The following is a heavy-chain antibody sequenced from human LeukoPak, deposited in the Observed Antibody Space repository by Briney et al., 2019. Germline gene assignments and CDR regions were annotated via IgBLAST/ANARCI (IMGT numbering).Heavy chain of an antibody. D-gene: IGHD3-10*01. CDR2: IYHSGST. CDR3: ARYPITMVRGVIWGHAFDI. V-gene: IGHV4-59*12. CDR1: GGSISSYY. Sequence: SETLSLTCTVSGGSISSYYWSWIRQPPGKGLEWIGYIYHSGSTYYNPSLKSRVTISVDRSKNQFSLKLSSVTAADTAVYYCARYPITMVRGVIWGHAFDIWGQGTMVTVSS. J-gene: IGHJ3*02.